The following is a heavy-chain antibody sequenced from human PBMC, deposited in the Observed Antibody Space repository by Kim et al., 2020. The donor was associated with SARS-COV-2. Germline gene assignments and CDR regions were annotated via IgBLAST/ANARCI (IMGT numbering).Heavy chain of an antibody. D-gene: IGHD2-15*01. CDR3: AREIWGVGIFCSGGSCSNEFDY. Sequence: ASVKVSCKASGYTFTSYAMNWVRQAPGQGLEWMGWINTNTGNPTYAQGFTGRFVFSLDTSVSTAYLQISSLKAEDTAVYYCAREIWGVGIFCSGGSCSNEFDYWGQGTLVTVSS. J-gene: IGHJ4*02. V-gene: IGHV7-4-1*02. CDR1: GYTFTSYA. CDR2: INTNTGNP.